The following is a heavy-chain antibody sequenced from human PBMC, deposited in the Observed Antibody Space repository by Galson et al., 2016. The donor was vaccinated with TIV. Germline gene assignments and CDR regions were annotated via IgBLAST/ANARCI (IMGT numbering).Heavy chain of an antibody. CDR2: ITEDGSEK. CDR1: GFPFRDYW. D-gene: IGHD3-22*01. J-gene: IGHJ4*02. V-gene: IGHV3-7*03. Sequence: SLRLSCAGSGFPFRDYWMTWVRQAPGKGLEWVASITEDGSEKRYLDSVKGRFTISRDNSRDTVYLQMTSLGVEDTAVYYCAKNMRGYNLRGFDSWGQGILVTVSS. CDR3: AKNMRGYNLRGFDS.